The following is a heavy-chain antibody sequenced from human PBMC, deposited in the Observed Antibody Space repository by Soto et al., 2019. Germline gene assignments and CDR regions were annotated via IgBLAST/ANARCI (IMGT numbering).Heavy chain of an antibody. Sequence: EVQLVESGGGLVQPGGSLRLSCAASGFTFSNYWMSWVRQGPGKGLEWVANIKQDGSEKYYVDSVKGRFTISRDNAKKSLYLQMNSLRAEDTAVYYCARYSSSFGWFDPWGQGTLVTVSS. D-gene: IGHD6-13*01. CDR3: ARYSSSFGWFDP. CDR2: IKQDGSEK. V-gene: IGHV3-7*04. J-gene: IGHJ5*02. CDR1: GFTFSNYW.